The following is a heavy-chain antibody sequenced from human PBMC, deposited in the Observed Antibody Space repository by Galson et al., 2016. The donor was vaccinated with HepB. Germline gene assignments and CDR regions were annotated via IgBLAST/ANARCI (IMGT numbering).Heavy chain of an antibody. J-gene: IGHJ6*02. D-gene: IGHD1-14*01. CDR2: ISYDGSNK. Sequence: SLRLSCAASGFTFSIYAMHWVRQAPGMGLEWVAVISYDGSNKCYADSVKGRFTISRDNFKNTLYLQMNSLRAEDTAVYYCARDPHYRNGNYDIDVWGQGTTVTVSS. CDR3: ARDPHYRNGNYDIDV. CDR1: GFTFSIYA. V-gene: IGHV3-30*04.